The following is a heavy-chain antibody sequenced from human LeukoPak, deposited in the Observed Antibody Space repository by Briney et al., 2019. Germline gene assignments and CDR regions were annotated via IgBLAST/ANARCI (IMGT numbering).Heavy chain of an antibody. V-gene: IGHV3-11*01. CDR3: ATDGAGFDT. Sequence: AGSLRLSCAASGFTFNDYYMSWIRQAPGKGLEWLSYINIGGTNTHYADSVKGRFTISRDNTKKSLYLEMTNLRAEDTAVYYCATDGAGFDTGGQGVLVTVSS. J-gene: IGHJ5*02. CDR1: GFTFNDYY. CDR2: INIGGTNT.